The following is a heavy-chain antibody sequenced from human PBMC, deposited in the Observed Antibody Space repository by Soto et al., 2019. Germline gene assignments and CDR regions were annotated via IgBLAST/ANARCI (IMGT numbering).Heavy chain of an antibody. CDR2: IDPRSGGT. Sequence: HVQLVQSGTEVKKPGASVRVSCMVSGYPFTTYYIHWVRQAPGQGLEWMGWIDPRSGGTLYEQKFQGRVTMTRDTSISTVYMDLSGLTSDDTAIYYCATDDYGIFPYWGQGSLVTVSS. CDR3: ATDDYGIFPY. J-gene: IGHJ4*02. V-gene: IGHV1-2*02. D-gene: IGHD3-10*01. CDR1: GYPFTTYY.